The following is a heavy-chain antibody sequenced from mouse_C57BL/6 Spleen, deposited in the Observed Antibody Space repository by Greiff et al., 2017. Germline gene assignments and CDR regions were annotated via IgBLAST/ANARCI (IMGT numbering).Heavy chain of an antibody. D-gene: IGHD1-1*01. V-gene: IGHV1-7*01. Sequence: QVQLKESGAELAKPGASVKLSCKASGYTFTSYWMHWVKQRPGQGLEWIGYMNPSSGYTKYNQKFKDKATLTADKSSSPAYMQLSSLTYEDSAVYYCAREGAITTVVEGYAMDYWGQGTSVTVSS. J-gene: IGHJ4*01. CDR1: GYTFTSYW. CDR2: MNPSSGYT. CDR3: AREGAITTVVEGYAMDY.